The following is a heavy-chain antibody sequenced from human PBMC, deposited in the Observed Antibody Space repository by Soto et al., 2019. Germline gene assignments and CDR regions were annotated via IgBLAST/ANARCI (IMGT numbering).Heavy chain of an antibody. CDR2: ISAYNGNT. CDR3: ARVKTSGYHNWFDP. D-gene: IGHD3-22*01. J-gene: IGHJ5*02. Sequence: ASVKVSCKASGYTFTSYAMHWVRQAPGQRLEWMGWISAYNGNTNYAQKLQGRVTMTTDTSTSTAYMELRSLRSDDTAVYYCARVKTSGYHNWFDPWGQGTLVTSPQ. V-gene: IGHV1-18*01. CDR1: GYTFTSYA.